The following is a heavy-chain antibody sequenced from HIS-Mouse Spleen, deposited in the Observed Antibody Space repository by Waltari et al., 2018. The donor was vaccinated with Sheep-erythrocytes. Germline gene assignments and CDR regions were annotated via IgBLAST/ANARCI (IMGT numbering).Heavy chain of an antibody. Sequence: EVQLVESGGGLVKPGGSLRLSCAASGFTFSSYSMNWVRQAPGKGFEWVSYISSSSSYIYYADSVKGRFTISRDNAKNSLYLQMNSLRAEDTAVYYCARVASGATFDYWGQGTLVTVSS. CDR1: GFTFSSYS. CDR3: ARVASGATFDY. V-gene: IGHV3-21*01. J-gene: IGHJ4*02. CDR2: ISSSSSYI. D-gene: IGHD1-26*01.